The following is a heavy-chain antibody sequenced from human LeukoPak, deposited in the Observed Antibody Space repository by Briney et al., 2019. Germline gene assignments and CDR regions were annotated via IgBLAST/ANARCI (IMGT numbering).Heavy chain of an antibody. J-gene: IGHJ6*03. CDR1: GYTFTSYD. CDR2: MYTECGNT. CDR3: ARGYSYGSGRMGRDYYYMDV. D-gene: IGHD3-10*01. Sequence: GASVKVSCKASGYTFTSYDINWVRQATGQGLEWVGGMYTECGNTGYAQKFKGRVTMTRDTSITTAHMELSSLRSEDTAVYYCARGYSYGSGRMGRDYYYMDVWGKGTTVTISS. V-gene: IGHV1-8*01.